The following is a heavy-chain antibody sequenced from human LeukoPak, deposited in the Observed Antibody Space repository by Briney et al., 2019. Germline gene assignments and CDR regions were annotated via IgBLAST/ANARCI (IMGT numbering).Heavy chain of an antibody. D-gene: IGHD3-10*01. Sequence: PSETLSLTCAVSGGSISSGGYSWSWIRQPPGKGLEWIGYIYHSGSTYYNPSLKSRVTISVDRSKNQFSLKLSSVTAADTAVYYCAREAVAGGSGSNYYYYGVDVWGQGTTVTVSS. J-gene: IGHJ6*02. CDR1: GGSISSGGYS. CDR2: IYHSGST. V-gene: IGHV4-30-2*01. CDR3: AREAVAGGSGSNYYYYGVDV.